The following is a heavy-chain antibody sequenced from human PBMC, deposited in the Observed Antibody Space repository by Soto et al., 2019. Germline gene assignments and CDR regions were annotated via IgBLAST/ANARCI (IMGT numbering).Heavy chain of an antibody. CDR2: IIPILGIA. V-gene: IGHV1-69*02. CDR3: ARTTYYDYIWGSYRYGGAFDI. D-gene: IGHD3-16*02. CDR1: GGTFSSYT. Sequence: QVQLVQSGAEVKKPGSSVKVSCKASGGTFSSYTISWVRQAPGQGLEWMGRIIPILGIANYAQKFQGRVTITAEKSTSTDYMELSSLRSEDTAVYYCARTTYYDYIWGSYRYGGAFDIWGQGTMVTVSS. J-gene: IGHJ3*02.